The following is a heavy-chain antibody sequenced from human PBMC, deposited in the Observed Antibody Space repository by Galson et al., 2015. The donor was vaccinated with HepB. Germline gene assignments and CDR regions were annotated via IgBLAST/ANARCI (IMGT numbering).Heavy chain of an antibody. V-gene: IGHV3-49*03. CDR3: TRDPSYYYDSSGYWGY. D-gene: IGHD3-22*01. CDR1: GFTFGDYA. Sequence: SLRLSCAASGFTFGDYAMSWFRQAPGKGLEWVGFIRSKAYGGTTEYAASVKGRFTISRDDSKSIAYLQMNSLKTEVTAVYYCTRDPSYYYDSSGYWGYWGQGTLVTVSS. CDR2: IRSKAYGGTT. J-gene: IGHJ4*02.